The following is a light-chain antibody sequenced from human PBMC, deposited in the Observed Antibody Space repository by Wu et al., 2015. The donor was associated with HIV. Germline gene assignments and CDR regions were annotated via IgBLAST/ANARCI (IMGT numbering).Light chain of an antibody. CDR3: QQYGSSPLT. V-gene: IGKV3-20*01. CDR1: QSVSSNF. Sequence: EIVMTQSPATLSVSPGERATLSCRASQSVSSNFLAWYQQKPGQAPRLLIFGVSNRATGIPDRFSGSGSGTDFTLTISRLEPEDFAVYYCQQYGSSPLTFGGGTKVEVK. J-gene: IGKJ4*01. CDR2: GVS.